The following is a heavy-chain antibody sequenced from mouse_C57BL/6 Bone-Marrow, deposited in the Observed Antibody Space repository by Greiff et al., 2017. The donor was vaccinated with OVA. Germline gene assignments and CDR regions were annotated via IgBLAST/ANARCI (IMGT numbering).Heavy chain of an antibody. D-gene: IGHD1-1*01. Sequence: EVQVVESGPGLVKPSQSLSLTCSVTGYSITSGYYWNWIRQFPGNKLEWMGYISYDGSNNYNPSLKNRISITRDTSKNQFFLKLNSVTTEDTATYYCARAPLYYYGSSHWYFDVWGTGTTVTVSS. CDR2: ISYDGSN. CDR3: ARAPLYYYGSSHWYFDV. CDR1: GYSITSGYY. V-gene: IGHV3-6*01. J-gene: IGHJ1*03.